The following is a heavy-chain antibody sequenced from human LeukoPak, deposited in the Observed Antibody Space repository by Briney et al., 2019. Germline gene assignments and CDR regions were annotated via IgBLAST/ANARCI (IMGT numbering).Heavy chain of an antibody. V-gene: IGHV3-21*04. Sequence: GGSLRLSCAASGFTFSSYSMNWVRQVPGKGLEWVSSISSSSSYIYYADSVKGRFTISRDNAKNSLYLQMNNLRAEDTAVYYCARDAADYGDYVGDYWGQGTLVTVSS. J-gene: IGHJ4*02. CDR1: GFTFSSYS. CDR2: ISSSSSYI. D-gene: IGHD4-17*01. CDR3: ARDAADYGDYVGDY.